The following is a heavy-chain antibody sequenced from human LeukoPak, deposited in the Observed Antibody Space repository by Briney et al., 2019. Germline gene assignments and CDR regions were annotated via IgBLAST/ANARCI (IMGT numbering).Heavy chain of an antibody. J-gene: IGHJ4*02. CDR1: GFTVSNNY. CDR2: IYSGGST. V-gene: IGHV3-53*01. CDR3: ARATLDN. Sequence: PGGSLRLSCAASGFTVSNNYISWVRQAPGKGLEWVSVIYSGGSTKYADSVKARFTISRDNSKNTVYLQMNSLRVDDTAVYYCARATLDNWGQETLVTVSS.